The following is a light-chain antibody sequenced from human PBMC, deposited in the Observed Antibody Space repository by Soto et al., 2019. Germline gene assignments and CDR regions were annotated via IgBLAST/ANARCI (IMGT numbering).Light chain of an antibody. Sequence: DILLTQSPCTLSLSPGERATLSCRASQSVSNNYLAWYQQKPGQAPRLLIYGACSRGAGISDRFSGSGSATDFTLTISRLADEDLAVYYCQHYGSSFTFGQGTRLEI. CDR3: QHYGSSFT. CDR2: GAC. V-gene: IGKV3-20*01. J-gene: IGKJ5*01. CDR1: QSVSNNY.